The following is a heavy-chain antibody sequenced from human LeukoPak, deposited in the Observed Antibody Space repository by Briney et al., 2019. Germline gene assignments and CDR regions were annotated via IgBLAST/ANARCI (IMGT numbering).Heavy chain of an antibody. V-gene: IGHV4-59*01. CDR2: IYYSGST. CDR1: GGSISSYY. D-gene: IGHD4/OR15-4a*01. J-gene: IGHJ4*02. CDR3: ARDPGAYFDY. Sequence: PSETLSLTCTVSGGSISSYYWSWIRQPPGKELEWIGYIYYSGSTNYTPSLKSRVTISVDTSKNQFSLELSSVTAADTAVYYCARDPGAYFDYWGQGTLVTVSS.